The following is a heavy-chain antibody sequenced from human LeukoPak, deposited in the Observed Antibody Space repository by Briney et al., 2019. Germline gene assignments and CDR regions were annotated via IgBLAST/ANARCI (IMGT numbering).Heavy chain of an antibody. Sequence: AGGSLRLSCAASGLAFSAYGMHWVRQAPRKGLVWVSRISTDGYTTDYADFVQGRFTASRDNTKNTWSLEMNSLRAEDTAVYYCVVGGSPGYWGQGTLVTVSS. CDR2: ISTDGYTT. CDR1: GLAFSAYG. J-gene: IGHJ4*02. D-gene: IGHD2-15*01. CDR3: VVGGSPGY. V-gene: IGHV3-74*01.